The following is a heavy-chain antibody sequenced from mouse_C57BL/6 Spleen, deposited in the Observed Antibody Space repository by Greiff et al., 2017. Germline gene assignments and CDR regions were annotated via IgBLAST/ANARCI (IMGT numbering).Heavy chain of an antibody. V-gene: IGHV1-64*01. Sequence: QVQLQQPGAELVKPGASVKLSCKASGYTFTSYWMHWVKQRPGQGLEWIGMINPNSGSTNYNKKFKSKAKLTADKSSSTAYMKLSSLTTEDSAVYYCANHDYDYALDYWGQGTTLTVSS. D-gene: IGHD2-4*01. CDR2: INPNSGST. CDR1: GYTFTSYW. CDR3: ANHDYDYALDY. J-gene: IGHJ4*01.